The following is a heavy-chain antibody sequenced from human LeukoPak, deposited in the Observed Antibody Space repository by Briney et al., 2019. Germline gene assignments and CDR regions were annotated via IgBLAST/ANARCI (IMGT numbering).Heavy chain of an antibody. Sequence: GGSLRLSCAASGFTFSSYSMNWVRQAPGKGLESVSSISSSSSYIYYADSVKGRFTISRDNAKNSLYLQMNSLRAEDTAVYYCARDMGAYYDILTGYHTYFDYWGQGTLVTVSS. D-gene: IGHD3-9*01. CDR2: ISSSSSYI. CDR1: GFTFSSYS. V-gene: IGHV3-21*01. J-gene: IGHJ4*02. CDR3: ARDMGAYYDILTGYHTYFDY.